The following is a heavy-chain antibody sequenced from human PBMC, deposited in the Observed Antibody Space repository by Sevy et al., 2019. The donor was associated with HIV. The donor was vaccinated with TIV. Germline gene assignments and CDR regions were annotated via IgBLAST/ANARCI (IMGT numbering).Heavy chain of an antibody. D-gene: IGHD3-10*01. CDR3: ARSVDGSGTCLNDY. CDR1: GYYFTGYY. Sequence: GESLKISCKASGYYFTGYYVHWVRQAPGQGLEWMGWINPNGGGTNIGQKFHGRVTMSRDTSITTAYMELIRLRSNDTGVYYCARSVDGSGTCLNDYWGQGTLVTVSS. J-gene: IGHJ4*02. V-gene: IGHV1-2*02. CDR2: INPNGGGT.